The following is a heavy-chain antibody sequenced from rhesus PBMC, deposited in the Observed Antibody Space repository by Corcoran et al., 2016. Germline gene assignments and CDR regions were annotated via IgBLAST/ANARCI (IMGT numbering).Heavy chain of an antibody. CDR3: ARGGWRGMTYGLDS. V-gene: IGHV4-165*01. J-gene: IGHJ6*01. CDR2: ISGRRGRP. Sequence: QVQLQESGPGLVKPSETLSLTCAVSGGSFSGYYWGWIRQPPGKGLEGIGYISGRRGRPDDKPARKRRDNMSTETTKKHVALKVSCVTAAETAVYYCARGGWRGMTYGLDSWGQGVVVTVSS. CDR1: GGSFSGYY. D-gene: IGHD3-22*01.